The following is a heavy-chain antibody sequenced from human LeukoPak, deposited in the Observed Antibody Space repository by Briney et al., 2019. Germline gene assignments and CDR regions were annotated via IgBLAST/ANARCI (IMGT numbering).Heavy chain of an antibody. CDR1: GFTFSVFA. V-gene: IGHV3-23*01. Sequence: GGSLRLSCAASGFTFSVFAMAWVRQAPGKGLEWVSGITRSGGTNYADSVKGRFTISRDNSRDTLYLQMDGLRGEDTAIYYCAKYKGYYPYNYCMNVWGQGTTVTVSS. D-gene: IGHD2-15*01. CDR3: AKYKGYYPYNYCMNV. CDR2: ITRSGGT. J-gene: IGHJ6*03.